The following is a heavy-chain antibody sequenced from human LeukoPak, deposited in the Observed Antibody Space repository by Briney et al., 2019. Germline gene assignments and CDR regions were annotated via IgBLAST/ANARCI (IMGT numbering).Heavy chain of an antibody. J-gene: IGHJ6*02. Sequence: ASVKVSCKASGGTFSSYAISWVRQAPGQGLEWMGGIIPIFGTANYAQKFQGRVTMTRNTSISTAYMELSSLRSEDTAVYYCARGERQWLGNYYYGMDVWGQGTTVTVSS. CDR1: GGTFSSYA. CDR2: IIPIFGTA. V-gene: IGHV1-69*05. CDR3: ARGERQWLGNYYYGMDV. D-gene: IGHD6-19*01.